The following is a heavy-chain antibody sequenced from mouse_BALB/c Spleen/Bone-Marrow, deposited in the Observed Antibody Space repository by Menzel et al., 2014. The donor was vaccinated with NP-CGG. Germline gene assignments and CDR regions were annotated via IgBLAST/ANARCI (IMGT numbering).Heavy chain of an antibody. J-gene: IGHJ4*01. CDR1: GFSLTSYG. CDR2: IRAGGST. Sequence: VKLVESGPGLVAPSQSLSITCTVSGFSLTSYGVHWVRQPPGKGLEWLGVIRAGGSTNYNSALMSRLSISKDNSKSQVFLKRNSLQTDDTAMYYCARAPLLRYHYAMDYWGQGTSVPVSS. CDR3: ARAPLLRYHYAMDY. D-gene: IGHD1-1*01. V-gene: IGHV2-9*02.